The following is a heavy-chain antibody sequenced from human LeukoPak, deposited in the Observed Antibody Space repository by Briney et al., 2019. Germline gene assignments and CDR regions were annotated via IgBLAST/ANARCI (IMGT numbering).Heavy chain of an antibody. CDR1: GYTFTNFG. J-gene: IGHJ3*02. CDR3: ASDYASGSYYTRAPLDAFDI. D-gene: IGHD3-10*01. CDR2: ISAYNAST. V-gene: IGHV1-18*01. Sequence: ASVRVSCKASGYTFTNFGINWVRQAPGQGLEWMGWISAYNASTHYAQTLQGRVTMTTDTSTSTAYMELRSLRSDDTAVYYCASDYASGSYYTRAPLDAFDIWGQGTMVTVSS.